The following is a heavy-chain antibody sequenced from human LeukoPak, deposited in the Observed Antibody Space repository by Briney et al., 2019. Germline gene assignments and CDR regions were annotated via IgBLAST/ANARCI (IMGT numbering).Heavy chain of an antibody. V-gene: IGHV3-23*01. CDR1: GFAFGSEA. D-gene: IGHD1/OR15-1a*01. CDR2: ISPGGGTT. J-gene: IGHJ6*03. CDR3: ATDPNSNPGYYYYMDV. Sequence: GGSLRLSCAVSGFAFGSEAMSWVRQSPARGLEWVASISPGGGTTYYADYVKGRFTISRDNAKNSLYLQMNSLRAEDTAVYYCATDPNSNPGYYYYMDVWGKGTTVTVSS.